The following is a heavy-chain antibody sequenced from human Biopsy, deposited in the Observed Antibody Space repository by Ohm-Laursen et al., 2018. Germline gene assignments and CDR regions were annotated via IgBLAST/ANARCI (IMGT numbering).Heavy chain of an antibody. V-gene: IGHV1-46*01. CDR2: MTPIP. CDR1: GYTFTSYY. J-gene: IGHJ4*02. Sequence: ASVKVSCKSSGYTFTSYYMHWVRQAPGQGLEWMGVMTPIPTYAQKFQGRLTLARDTSTSTVYMELSSRRSEDTAIYYCARRDSLDYWGQGTLVTVSS. CDR3: ARRDSLDY.